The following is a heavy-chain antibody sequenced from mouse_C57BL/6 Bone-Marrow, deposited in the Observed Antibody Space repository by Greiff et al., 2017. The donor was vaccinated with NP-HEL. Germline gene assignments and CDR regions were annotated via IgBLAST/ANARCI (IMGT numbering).Heavy chain of an antibody. CDR3: ARDSLYAIDY. CDR1: GYTFTSYW. V-gene: IGHV1-55*01. J-gene: IGHJ4*01. CDR2: IYPGSGST. Sequence: QVQLQQPGAELVKPGASVKMSCKASGYTFTSYWINWVKQRPGQGLEWIGEIYPGSGSTNYNEKFKSKATLTVDTSSSTAYMQLSSLTSEDSAVYYCARDSLYAIDYWGQGTSVTVSA. D-gene: IGHD3-2*01.